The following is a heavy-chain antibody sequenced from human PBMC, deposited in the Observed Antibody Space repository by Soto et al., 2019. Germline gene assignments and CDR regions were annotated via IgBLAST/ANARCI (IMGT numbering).Heavy chain of an antibody. J-gene: IGHJ6*02. CDR3: ARDIPYGMDV. Sequence: GGSLRLSCAASGFTFSSYAMNWVRQAPGKGLEWVSVISGNGGSTYYADSVKGRFTISRDNSKNTLYLQMNSLRAEDTAVYYCARDIPYGMDVWGQGTTVTVSS. V-gene: IGHV3-23*01. CDR2: ISGNGGST. CDR1: GFTFSSYA.